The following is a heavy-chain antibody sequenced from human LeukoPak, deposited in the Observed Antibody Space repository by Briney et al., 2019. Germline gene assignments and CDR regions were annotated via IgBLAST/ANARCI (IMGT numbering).Heavy chain of an antibody. V-gene: IGHV4-59*01. CDR1: GGSISSYY. CDR2: IYYSGST. D-gene: IGHD3-9*01. J-gene: IGHJ3*02. CDR3: ARGRLRYHAFDI. Sequence: SSETLSLTCTVSGGSISSYYWSWIRQPPGRGLEWIGYIYYSGSTNYNPSLKSRVTISVDTSKNQFSLKLSSVTAADTAVYYCARGRLRYHAFDIWGQGTMVTVSS.